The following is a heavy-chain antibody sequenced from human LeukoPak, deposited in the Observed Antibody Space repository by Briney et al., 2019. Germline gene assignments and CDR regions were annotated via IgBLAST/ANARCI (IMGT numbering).Heavy chain of an antibody. Sequence: GGSLRLSCAVSGFTFSNYWMHWVRQAPGKGLVWVSRINSDGSSTTSADPVKGPFTISRDKAKNTLYLQMNSLRAEDTAVYYCAKGGATVIDYWGQGTLVTVSS. CDR3: AKGGATVIDY. J-gene: IGHJ4*02. CDR2: INSDGSST. V-gene: IGHV3-74*01. D-gene: IGHD4-17*01. CDR1: GFTFSNYW.